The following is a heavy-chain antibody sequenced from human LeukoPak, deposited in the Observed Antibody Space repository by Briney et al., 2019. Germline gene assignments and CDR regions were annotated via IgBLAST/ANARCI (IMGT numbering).Heavy chain of an antibody. Sequence: PGRSLRLSCAASGFTFSSYAMHWVRQAPGKGLEWVAVISYDGSNKYYADSVKGRFTISRDNSKNTLYLQMNSLRAEDTAVYYCARDVNYGSGSYFDYWGQGTLVTVSS. CDR3: ARDVNYGSGSYFDY. CDR2: ISYDGSNK. D-gene: IGHD3-10*01. V-gene: IGHV3-30-3*01. J-gene: IGHJ4*02. CDR1: GFTFSSYA.